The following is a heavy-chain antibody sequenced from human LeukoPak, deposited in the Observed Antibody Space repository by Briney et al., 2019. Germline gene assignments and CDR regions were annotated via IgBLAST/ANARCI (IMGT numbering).Heavy chain of an antibody. CDR1: GYTFTTYW. D-gene: IGHD5/OR15-5a*01. Sequence: LGESLKTSCKASGYTFTTYWIAWVRQMPGKGLEWMGIIYPGDSDTRYGPSFQGQVTISADKSISTAYLQWSSLKASDTAMYYCARGSVSYVFDYWGQGTLVTVSS. CDR3: ARGSVSYVFDY. J-gene: IGHJ4*02. V-gene: IGHV5-51*01. CDR2: IYPGDSDT.